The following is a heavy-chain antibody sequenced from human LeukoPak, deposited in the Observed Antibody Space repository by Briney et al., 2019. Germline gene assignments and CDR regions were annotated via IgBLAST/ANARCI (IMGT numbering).Heavy chain of an antibody. Sequence: PSETLSLTCTVSGGSITSYYWSWIRQPPGKGLEWIGYVSHSGSTNYNPSPKSRVTISVDTSKNQFSLKLSSVTAADTAVYYCASGGYCSTTTCYPNWFDPWGQGTLVTVSS. D-gene: IGHD2-2*01. CDR1: GGSITSYY. CDR2: VSHSGST. CDR3: ASGGYCSTTTCYPNWFDP. J-gene: IGHJ5*02. V-gene: IGHV4-59*01.